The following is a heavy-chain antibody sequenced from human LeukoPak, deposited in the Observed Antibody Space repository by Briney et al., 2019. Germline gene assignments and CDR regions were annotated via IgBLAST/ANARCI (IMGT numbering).Heavy chain of an antibody. D-gene: IGHD3-22*01. Sequence: PGGSLRLSCAASGFTFSSYAMSWVRQAPGKGLEWVTAISGSGGSTYYADSVKGRFTISRDNSKNTLYLQMNSLRAEDTAVYYCAREPGYDSSGCFDYWGQGTLVTVSS. V-gene: IGHV3-23*01. CDR1: GFTFSSYA. J-gene: IGHJ4*02. CDR3: AREPGYDSSGCFDY. CDR2: ISGSGGST.